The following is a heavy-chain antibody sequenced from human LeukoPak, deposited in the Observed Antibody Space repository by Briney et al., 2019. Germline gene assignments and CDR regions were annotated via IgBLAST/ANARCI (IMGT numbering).Heavy chain of an antibody. J-gene: IGHJ4*02. V-gene: IGHV3-30*18. CDR1: GFTFSSYG. CDR2: ISYDGSNK. CDR3: AKDHGYRYYFDY. D-gene: IGHD5-18*01. Sequence: PGRSLRLSCAASGFTFSSYGMHWVRQAPGKGLKWVAVISYDGSNKYYADSVKGRFTISRDNSKNTLYLQMNSLRAEDTAVYYCAKDHGYRYYFDYWGQGTLVTVSS.